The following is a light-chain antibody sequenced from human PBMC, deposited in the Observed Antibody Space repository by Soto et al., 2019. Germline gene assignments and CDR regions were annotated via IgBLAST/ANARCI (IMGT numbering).Light chain of an antibody. J-gene: IGLJ1*01. CDR2: DVS. CDR3: SSYTSSSTYV. Sequence: QSMLTHPASVSGSPGQSITISCTGTNSDVGGYNYVSWYQQHPGKAPKLMIYDVSNRPSGVSNRFSGSKSGNTASLTISGLQAEDEADYYCSSYTSSSTYVFGTGTKVTVL. CDR1: NSDVGGYNY. V-gene: IGLV2-14*01.